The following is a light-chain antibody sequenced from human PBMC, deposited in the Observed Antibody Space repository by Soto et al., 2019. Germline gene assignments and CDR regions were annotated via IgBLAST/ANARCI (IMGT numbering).Light chain of an antibody. CDR3: HVWDSSSDHYV. CDR1: NIGGKS. CDR2: DDS. Sequence: ELTQPPSVSVAPGQTARITCGGNNIGGKSVHWYQQKPGQAPVLVVYDDSDRPSGIPDRFSGSNSGDTATLTIRRVEAGDEADYYCHVWDSSSDHYVFGTGTKV. J-gene: IGLJ1*01. V-gene: IGLV3-21*02.